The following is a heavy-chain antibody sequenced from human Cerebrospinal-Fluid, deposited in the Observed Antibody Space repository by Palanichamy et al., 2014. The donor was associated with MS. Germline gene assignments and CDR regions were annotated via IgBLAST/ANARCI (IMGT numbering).Heavy chain of an antibody. CDR3: ARQGSSTWFPTSFDS. CDR2: VFHSGST. V-gene: IGHV4-39*01. J-gene: IGHJ4*02. CDR1: GGSIGSSRYY. D-gene: IGHD6-13*01. Sequence: QLQLQESGPGLVKPSETLSLTCTVSGGSIGSSRYYWGWIRQPPGEALEWIGSVFHSGSTYYNPSLKSRVALSADTSKNQFSLKLSSVTAADTAVYFCARQGSSTWFPTSFDSWGQGTLVTVSS.